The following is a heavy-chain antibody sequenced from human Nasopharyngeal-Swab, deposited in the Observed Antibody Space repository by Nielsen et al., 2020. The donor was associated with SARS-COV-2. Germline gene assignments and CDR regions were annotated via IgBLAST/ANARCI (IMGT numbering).Heavy chain of an antibody. CDR2: ISYDGSNK. D-gene: IGHD2-2*01. J-gene: IGHJ3*02. V-gene: IGHV3-30*03. CDR1: GFTFSSYG. CDR3: AREYHLAFDI. Sequence: GESLKISCAASGFTFSSYGMRWVRQAPGKGLEWVAVISYDGSNKYYADSVKGRFTISRDNSKNTLYLQMNSLRAEDTAVYYCAREYHLAFDIWGQGTMVTVSS.